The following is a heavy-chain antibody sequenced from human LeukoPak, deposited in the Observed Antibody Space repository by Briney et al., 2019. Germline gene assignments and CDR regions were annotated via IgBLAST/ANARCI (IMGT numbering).Heavy chain of an antibody. V-gene: IGHV3-30*04. CDR1: GFTFSSYA. D-gene: IGHD3-10*01. CDR3: AKDPYGSGSYFMQFSDY. J-gene: IGHJ4*02. Sequence: SGGSLRLSCAASGFTFSSYAMHWVRQAPGEGLEWVAVISYDGSNKYYADSVKGRFTISRDNSKNTLYLQMNSLRAEDTAVYYCAKDPYGSGSYFMQFSDYWGQGTLVTVSS. CDR2: ISYDGSNK.